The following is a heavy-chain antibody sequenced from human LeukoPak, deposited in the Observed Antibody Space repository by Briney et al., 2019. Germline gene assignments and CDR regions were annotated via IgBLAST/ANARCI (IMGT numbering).Heavy chain of an antibody. D-gene: IGHD5-24*01. J-gene: IGHJ1*01. CDR3: ARDGYSAEYFQH. Sequence: GGSLRLSCAASGLIVSSNYMSWVRQAPGEGLEWVSIIYSGGSTFYADSVKGRFTISRDNSKNTLYLQMNSLRAEDTAVYYCARDGYSAEYFQHWGQGTLVTVSS. V-gene: IGHV3-53*01. CDR1: GLIVSSNY. CDR2: IYSGGST.